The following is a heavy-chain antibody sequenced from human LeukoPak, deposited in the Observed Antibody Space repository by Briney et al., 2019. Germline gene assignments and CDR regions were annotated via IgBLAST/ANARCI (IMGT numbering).Heavy chain of an antibody. J-gene: IGHJ4*02. CDR2: ISYGRSI. CDR3: ARDYGGSSPFDY. Sequence: GGSLRLSCAASGFMFNTYEMNWVRQAPGKGLEWLSYISYGRSIYYADSVKGRFTISRDNAKNSLYLHMNSLRAEDTAVYYCARDYGGSSPFDYWGQGTLVTVSS. D-gene: IGHD4-23*01. CDR1: GFMFNTYE. V-gene: IGHV3-48*03.